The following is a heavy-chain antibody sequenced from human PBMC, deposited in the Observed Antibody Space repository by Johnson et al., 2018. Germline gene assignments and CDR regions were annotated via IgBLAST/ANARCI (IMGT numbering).Heavy chain of an antibody. V-gene: IGHV3-48*01. CDR1: GFTFSSYS. CDR2: ISSSSSTI. J-gene: IGHJ6*03. D-gene: IGHD6-13*01. Sequence: VQLVESGGGLVQPGGSLRLSCAASGFTFSSYSMNWVRQAPGKGLEWVSYISSSSSTIYYADSVKGRFTISRDNAKNSLYLQMNSLRAEDTAVYCCAGKQELVRYYYYYYMDVWGKGTTVTVSS. CDR3: AGKQELVRYYYYYYMDV.